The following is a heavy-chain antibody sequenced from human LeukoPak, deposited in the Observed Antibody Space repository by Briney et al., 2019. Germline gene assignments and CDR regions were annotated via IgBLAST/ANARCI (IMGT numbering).Heavy chain of an antibody. CDR3: ARDPTYYCDSSGYHCDY. V-gene: IGHV1-46*01. CDR2: INPSGGST. J-gene: IGHJ4*02. Sequence: ASVKVSCKASGYTFTSYYMHWVRQAPGQGLEWMGIINPSGGSTSYVQKFQGRVTMTRDTSTSTVYIELSSLRSEDTAVYYCARDPTYYCDSSGYHCDYWGQGTLVTVSS. CDR1: GYTFTSYY. D-gene: IGHD3-22*01.